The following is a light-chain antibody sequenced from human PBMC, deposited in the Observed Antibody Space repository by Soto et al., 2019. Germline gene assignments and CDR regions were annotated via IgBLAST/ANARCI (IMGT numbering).Light chain of an antibody. Sequence: EIVMTQSPATLSVSPGERATLSCRASQSVSSNLAWYQQKPGQAPRLLIYGASTRATGIPARFSGSGSGTEFTLTISSLQSVDFAVYYCQKYNNSPRTFGPGTKLDVK. CDR1: QSVSSN. V-gene: IGKV3-15*01. J-gene: IGKJ2*02. CDR2: GAS. CDR3: QKYNNSPRT.